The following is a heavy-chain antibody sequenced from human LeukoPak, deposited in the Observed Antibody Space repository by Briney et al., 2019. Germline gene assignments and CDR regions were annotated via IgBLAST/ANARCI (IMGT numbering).Heavy chain of an antibody. CDR2: INPSGGST. CDR1: AYTFTSYY. Sequence: ASVKVSCKSSAYTFTSYYMYWVRQAPGQGLEWMGIINPSGGSTSYAQKFQGRVTMTRDTSTSTVYMELSSLRSEDTAVYYCARDSGMVRGTVDYWGQGTLVTVSS. V-gene: IGHV1-46*01. J-gene: IGHJ4*02. D-gene: IGHD3-10*01. CDR3: ARDSGMVRGTVDY.